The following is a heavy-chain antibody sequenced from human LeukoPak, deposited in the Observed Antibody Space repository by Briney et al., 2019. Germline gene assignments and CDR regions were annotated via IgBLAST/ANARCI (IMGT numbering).Heavy chain of an antibody. CDR3: ARVLRVRGRGYYYMDV. CDR2: IYYSGST. V-gene: IGHV4-59*01. Sequence: PSETLSLTCTVSGGSISSYYWSWIRQPPGKGLEWIGYIYYSGSTNYNPSLKSRVTISVDTSKNQFSLKLSSVTAADTAVYYCARVLRVRGRGYYYMDVWGKGTTVTVSS. CDR1: GGSISSYY. D-gene: IGHD3-10*01. J-gene: IGHJ6*03.